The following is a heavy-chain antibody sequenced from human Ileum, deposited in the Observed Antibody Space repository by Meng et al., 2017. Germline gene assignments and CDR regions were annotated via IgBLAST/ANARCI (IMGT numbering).Heavy chain of an antibody. J-gene: IGHJ6*02. D-gene: IGHD5-18*01. V-gene: IGHV1-69*13. CDR2: IIPIFGTA. CDR3: ARRGGYSYGYDLSKGYYGMDV. Sequence: SVKVSCKASGGTFSSYAISWVRQAPGQGLEWMGGIIPIFGTANYAQKFQGRVTITADESTSTACVELSSLRSEETAVYYCARRGGYSYGYDLSKGYYGMDVWGQGTTVTVSS. CDR1: GGTFSSYA.